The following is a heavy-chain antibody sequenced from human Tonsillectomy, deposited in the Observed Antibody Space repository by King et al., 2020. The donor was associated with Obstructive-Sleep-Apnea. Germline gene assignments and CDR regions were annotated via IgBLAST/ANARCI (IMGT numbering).Heavy chain of an antibody. CDR1: GGSISDYY. D-gene: IGHD5-18*01. CDR3: ARDRGGYGCPYFFDY. CDR2: ISPTWST. V-gene: IGHV4-59*01. J-gene: IGHJ4*02. Sequence: QLQESGPGLVKPSETLSLNCTVSGGSISDYYWSWIRQPPGKGLEWIGYISPTWSTNYNPSLRCIVTIPKDPPKNPFSLTLRSVTAADTAVYYCARDRGGYGCPYFFDYWGRGALVTVSS.